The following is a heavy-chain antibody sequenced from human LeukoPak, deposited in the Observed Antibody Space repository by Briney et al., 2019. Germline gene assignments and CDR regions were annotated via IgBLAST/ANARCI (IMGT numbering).Heavy chain of an antibody. CDR2: ISSSSSTI. J-gene: IGHJ3*02. CDR3: ARQSLNYDSSLGASDI. CDR1: GFTFSSYS. V-gene: IGHV3-48*01. D-gene: IGHD3-22*01. Sequence: GGSLRLSCAASGFTFSSYSMNWVRQAPGKGLEWVSYISSSSSTIYYADSVKGRFTISRDNAKNSLYLQMNSLRAEDTAVYYCARQSLNYDSSLGASDIWGQGTMVTVSS.